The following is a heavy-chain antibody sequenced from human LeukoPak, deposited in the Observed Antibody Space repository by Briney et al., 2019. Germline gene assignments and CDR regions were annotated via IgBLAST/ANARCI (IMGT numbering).Heavy chain of an antibody. Sequence: GGSLRLSCAASGFTFSSYEMNWVRQAPGKGLEWVSYISSSGSTIYYADSVKGRFTVSRDNAKNSLYLQMNSLRAEDTAVYYCAKVRSWGRYYYYYYMDVWGKGTTVTISS. V-gene: IGHV3-48*03. CDR1: GFTFSSYE. D-gene: IGHD6-13*01. CDR3: AKVRSWGRYYYYYYMDV. CDR2: ISSSGSTI. J-gene: IGHJ6*03.